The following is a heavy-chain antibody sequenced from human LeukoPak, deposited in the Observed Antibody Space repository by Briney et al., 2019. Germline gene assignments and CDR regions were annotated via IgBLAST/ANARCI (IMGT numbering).Heavy chain of an antibody. CDR2: INHSGST. Sequence: SETLSLTCAVYGGSFSGYYWSWIRQPPGKGLEWIGEINHSGSTNYNPSLKSRVTISVDTSKNQFSLKLSSVTAADTAVYYCARGYCSSTSCYIPIYFDYWGQGTLVTVSS. CDR3: ARGYCSSTSCYIPIYFDY. V-gene: IGHV4-34*01. J-gene: IGHJ4*02. D-gene: IGHD2-2*02. CDR1: GGSFSGYY.